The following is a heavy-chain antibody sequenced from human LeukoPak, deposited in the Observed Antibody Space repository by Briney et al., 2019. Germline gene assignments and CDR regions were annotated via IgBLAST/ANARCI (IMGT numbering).Heavy chain of an antibody. D-gene: IGHD1-14*01. CDR2: INHSGST. CDR1: GGSFSGYY. V-gene: IGHV4-34*01. CDR3: ARDPGWEKPHAFDI. Sequence: SETLSLTCAVYGGSFSGYYWSWIRQPPGKGLEWIGEINHSGSTNYNPSLKSRVTISVDTSKNQFSLQLHSVTPDDTAVYYCARDPGWEKPHAFDIRGQGTMVTVSS. J-gene: IGHJ3*02.